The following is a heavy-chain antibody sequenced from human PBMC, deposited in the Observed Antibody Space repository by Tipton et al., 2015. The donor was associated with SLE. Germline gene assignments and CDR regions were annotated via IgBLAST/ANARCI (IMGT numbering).Heavy chain of an antibody. CDR2: MYTSGST. CDR1: GGSISSGSYF. CDR3: ARGVSYDILL. J-gene: IGHJ4*02. D-gene: IGHD3-9*01. Sequence: TLSLACTVSGGSISSGSYFWSWIRQPAGKGLEWIGRMYTSGSTNYNPSLKSRVTLSVDTSKNQFSLRLSSVTAADTAVYYCARGVSYDILLWGQGTPVTVSS. V-gene: IGHV4-61*02.